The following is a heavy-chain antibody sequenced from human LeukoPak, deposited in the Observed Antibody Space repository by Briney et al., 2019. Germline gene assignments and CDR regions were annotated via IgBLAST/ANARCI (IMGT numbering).Heavy chain of an antibody. V-gene: IGHV3-43D*03. J-gene: IGHJ6*03. D-gene: IGHD6-13*01. CDR3: AKGGAATLNYYYMDV. CDR2: ISWDGGST. Sequence: GGSLRLSCAASGFTFDDYAMHWVRQAPGKGLEWVSLISWDGGSTYYADSVKGRFTISRDNSKNSLYLQMNSLRAEDTALYYCAKGGAATLNYYYMDVWGKGTTVTVSS. CDR1: GFTFDDYA.